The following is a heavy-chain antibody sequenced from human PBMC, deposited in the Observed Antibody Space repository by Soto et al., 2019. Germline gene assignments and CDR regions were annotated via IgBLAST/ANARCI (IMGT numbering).Heavy chain of an antibody. CDR2: ISGSGGTT. CDR1: GFTFSSYA. Sequence: EVRLLESGGGLVQPGGSLRLSCAASGFTFSSYAMSWVRQAPGKGLEWVSVISGSGGTTKYADSVSGRFTISRDNSKNTLYLQMNSLRAEDAAVYYCAKARYTDGLYQFDYWGQGTLVTVSS. D-gene: IGHD2-2*02. CDR3: AKARYTDGLYQFDY. J-gene: IGHJ4*02. V-gene: IGHV3-23*01.